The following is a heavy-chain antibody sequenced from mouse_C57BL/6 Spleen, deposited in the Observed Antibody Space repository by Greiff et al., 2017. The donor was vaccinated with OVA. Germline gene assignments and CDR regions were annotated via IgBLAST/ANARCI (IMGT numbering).Heavy chain of an antibody. CDR1: GYSFTGYY. V-gene: IGHV1-43*01. D-gene: IGHD1-1*01. Sequence: EVQLQQSGPELVKPGASVKISCKASGYSFTGYYMHWVKQSSEKSLEWIGEINPSTGGTSYNQKFKGKATLTVDKSSSTAYMQLKSLTSEDSAVYYCAIIFAYWGQGTLVTVSA. CDR3: AIIFAY. J-gene: IGHJ3*01. CDR2: INPSTGGT.